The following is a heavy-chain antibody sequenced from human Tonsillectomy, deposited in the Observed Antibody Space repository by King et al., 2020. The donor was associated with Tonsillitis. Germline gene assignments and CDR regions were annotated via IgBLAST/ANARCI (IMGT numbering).Heavy chain of an antibody. J-gene: IGHJ4*02. CDR3: ARDPSLGYSYGYWVGFDY. V-gene: IGHV1-18*04. CDR2: ISAYNGNT. D-gene: IGHD5-18*01. CDR1: GYTFTSYG. Sequence: VQLVESGAEVKKPGASVKVSCKASGYTFTSYGISWVRQAPGQGLEWMGWISAYNGNTNYAQKLQGRVTMTTDTSTSTAYMELRSLRSDDPAVYYCARDPSLGYSYGYWVGFDYWGQGTLVTVSS.